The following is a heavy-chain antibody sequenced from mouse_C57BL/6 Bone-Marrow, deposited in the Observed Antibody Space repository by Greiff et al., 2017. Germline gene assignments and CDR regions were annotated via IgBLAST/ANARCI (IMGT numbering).Heavy chain of an antibody. CDR2: IRLKSDNYAT. Sequence: EVQLQESGGGLVQPGGSMKLSCVASGFTFSNYWMNWVRQSPEKGLEWVAQIRLKSDNYATHYAESVKGRFTISRDDSKSSVYLQMNNLRAEDTGIYYCTGIYYGYDGKTWFAYWGQGTLVTVSA. CDR3: TGIYYGYDGKTWFAY. V-gene: IGHV6-3*01. CDR1: GFTFSNYW. D-gene: IGHD2-2*01. J-gene: IGHJ3*01.